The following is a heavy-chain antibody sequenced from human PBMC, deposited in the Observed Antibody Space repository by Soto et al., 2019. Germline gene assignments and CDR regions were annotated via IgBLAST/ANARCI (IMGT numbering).Heavy chain of an antibody. J-gene: IGHJ6*02. V-gene: IGHV4-34*01. CDR3: ARRKAKVLRVLVPYYYGMDV. D-gene: IGHD3-3*01. Sequence: SCTLSLTCAVYGGSFSGYYRSWILQPPGKGLEWIGEINHSGSTNYNPSLKSRVTISVDTSKNQFSLKLSSVAAADTAVYYCARRKAKVLRVLVPYYYGMDVWGQGTTVTVSS. CDR2: INHSGST. CDR1: GGSFSGYY.